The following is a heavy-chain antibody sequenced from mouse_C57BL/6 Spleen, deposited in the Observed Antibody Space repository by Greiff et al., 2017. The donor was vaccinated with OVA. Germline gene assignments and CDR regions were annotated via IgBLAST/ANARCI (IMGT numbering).Heavy chain of an antibody. CDR2: IHPNSGST. CDR1: GYTFTSYW. CDR3: ARSYYYGSSLYYYAMDY. D-gene: IGHD1-1*01. J-gene: IGHJ4*01. Sequence: QVQLQQSGAELVKPGASVKLSCKASGYTFTSYWMHWVKQRPGQGLEWIGMIHPNSGSTNYNEKFKSKATLTVDKSSSTAYMQLSSLTSEDSAVYYCARSYYYGSSLYYYAMDYWGQGTSVTVSS. V-gene: IGHV1-64*01.